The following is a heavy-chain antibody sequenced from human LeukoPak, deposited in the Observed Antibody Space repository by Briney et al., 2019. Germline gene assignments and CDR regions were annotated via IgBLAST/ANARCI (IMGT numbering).Heavy chain of an antibody. CDR2: IYHSGST. Sequence: KPSETLSLTCTVSGYSISSGYYWGWIRQPPGKGLEWIGSIYHSGSTYYNPSLKSRVTISVDTSKNQFSLKLSSATAADTAVYYCARDGSYYDSSGHFDYWGQGTLVTVSS. CDR1: GYSISSGYY. V-gene: IGHV4-38-2*02. D-gene: IGHD3-22*01. J-gene: IGHJ4*02. CDR3: ARDGSYYDSSGHFDY.